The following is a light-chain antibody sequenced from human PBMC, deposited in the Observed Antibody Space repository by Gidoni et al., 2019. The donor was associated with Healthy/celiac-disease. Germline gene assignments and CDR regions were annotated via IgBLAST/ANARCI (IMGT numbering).Light chain of an antibody. V-gene: IGKV3-20*01. CDR2: GAS. CDR1: QSVNSDY. Sequence: EIVLTQSPGTLSLSPGEGVTLSCRASQSVNSDYLAWYQKKPGQAPKVLIAGASTRVTGVPDRFSGSGSGTDFTLTISRLEPEDVAVYYCQQYGRSPRTFGQGTRVEIK. CDR3: QQYGRSPRT. J-gene: IGKJ1*01.